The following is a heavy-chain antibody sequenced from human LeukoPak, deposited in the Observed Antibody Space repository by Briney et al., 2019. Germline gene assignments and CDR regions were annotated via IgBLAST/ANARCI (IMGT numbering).Heavy chain of an antibody. CDR2: IYYSGST. Sequence: SETLSLTCTVSGGSITSSNYYWGWIRQPPGKGLEWIGSIYYSGSTYYSSSLKSRVTISVDTSKNQFSLKLSSVTAADTAVFYCARHYYVTRETWFDPWGQGALVTVAS. V-gene: IGHV4-39*01. J-gene: IGHJ5*02. CDR1: GGSITSSNYY. D-gene: IGHD3-10*02. CDR3: ARHYYVTRETWFDP.